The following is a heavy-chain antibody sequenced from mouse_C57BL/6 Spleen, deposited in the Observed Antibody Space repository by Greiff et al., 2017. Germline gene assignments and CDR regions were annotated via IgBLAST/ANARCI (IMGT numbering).Heavy chain of an antibody. D-gene: IGHD1-1*01. CDR2: INPYTGDT. CDR1: GYSFTGYF. CDR3: ARSYGSSPAWFAY. J-gene: IGHJ3*01. V-gene: IGHV1-37*01. Sequence: VQLQQPGPELVKPGASVKISCKASGYSFTGYFMNWVKPSHGKSLEWIGRINPYTGDTLFNQKFKGKATLTVNKSSSTAHMELLSLTSEDFAVYYCARSYGSSPAWFAYWGQGTLVTVSA.